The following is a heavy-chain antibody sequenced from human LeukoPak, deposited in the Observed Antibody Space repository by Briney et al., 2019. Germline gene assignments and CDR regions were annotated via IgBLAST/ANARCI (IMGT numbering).Heavy chain of an antibody. CDR1: GFTFSRYA. V-gene: IGHV3-30-3*01. CDR3: AREAEAFDI. J-gene: IGHJ3*02. Sequence: PGGSLRLSCAASGFTFSRYAMHWVRQAPGKGLEWVAVISYDGNNEYYADFVKGRFTISRDNSKNTLYLQMNSLRPEDTTMYYCAREAEAFDIWGQGTMVAVSS. CDR2: ISYDGNNE.